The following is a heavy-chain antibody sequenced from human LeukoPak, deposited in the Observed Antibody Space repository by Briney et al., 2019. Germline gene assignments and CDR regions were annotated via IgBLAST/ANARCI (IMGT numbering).Heavy chain of an antibody. D-gene: IGHD3-3*02. Sequence: RQSGPTLVNPTQTLTLTCTFSGFSLSTSGMRVSWIRQPPGKALEWLARIDWDDDKFYSTSLKTRLTISKDTSKNQVVLTMTNMDPVDTATYYCARIFSVGFDCWGQGTLVTVSS. CDR2: IDWDDDK. V-gene: IGHV2-70*17. CDR1: GFSLSTSGMR. CDR3: ARIFSVGFDC. J-gene: IGHJ4*02.